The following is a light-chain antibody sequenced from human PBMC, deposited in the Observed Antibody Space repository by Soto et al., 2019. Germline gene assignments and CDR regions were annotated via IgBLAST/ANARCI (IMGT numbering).Light chain of an antibody. J-gene: IGKJ1*01. CDR1: QGISSY. CDR3: QQYSSFSRT. Sequence: AIRMTQSPSSFSASTGDRVTITCRASQGISSYLAWYQQKPGKAPELLIYDASTLESGVPSRFSGSGSGTEFSLTISSLQPDDFATFYCQQYSSFSRTFGQGTKVDI. CDR2: DAS. V-gene: IGKV1-8*01.